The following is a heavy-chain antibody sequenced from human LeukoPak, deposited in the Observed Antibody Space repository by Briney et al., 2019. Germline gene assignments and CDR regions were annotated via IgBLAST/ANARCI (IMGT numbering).Heavy chain of an antibody. Sequence: GGSLRLSCAASGFTFSSYAMSWVRQAPGKGLEWVSTISGRGDSTYYADSVKGRFIISRDNSNSTLSLQMSSLRAEDTAVYYCAKGAFPTAMVTPYFDYWGQGALVTVSS. CDR2: ISGRGDST. J-gene: IGHJ4*02. CDR3: AKGAFPTAMVTPYFDY. D-gene: IGHD5-18*01. V-gene: IGHV3-23*01. CDR1: GFTFSSYA.